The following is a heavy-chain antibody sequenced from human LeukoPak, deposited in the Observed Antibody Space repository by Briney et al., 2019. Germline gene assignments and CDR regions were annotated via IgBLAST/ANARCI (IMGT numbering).Heavy chain of an antibody. Sequence: GDSLKISCNGAGYSFTTYWIAWGRQMPGKGLEWIGMIYPGDSDTRYSPSFQAQVTISGDKCLSTAYLQWSSLKPSDTAMYYCARLLEGVAGTWGYWGQGTLVTVS. J-gene: IGHJ4*02. CDR1: GYSFTTYW. CDR2: IYPGDSDT. CDR3: ARLLEGVAGTWGY. D-gene: IGHD6-19*01. V-gene: IGHV5-51*01.